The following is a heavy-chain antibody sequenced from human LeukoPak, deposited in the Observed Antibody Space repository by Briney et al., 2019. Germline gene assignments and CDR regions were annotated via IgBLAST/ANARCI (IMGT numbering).Heavy chain of an antibody. D-gene: IGHD3-10*01. CDR2: ISYDGSNK. Sequence: GRSLRLSCAASGFTFSSYAMHWVRQAPGKGLEWVAVISYDGSNKYYADSVKGRFTISRDNSKNTLYLQMNSLRAEDTAVYYRASSGDVMVRGVISWFDPWGQGTLVTVSS. CDR3: ASSGDVMVRGVISWFDP. CDR1: GFTFSSYA. J-gene: IGHJ5*02. V-gene: IGHV3-30*04.